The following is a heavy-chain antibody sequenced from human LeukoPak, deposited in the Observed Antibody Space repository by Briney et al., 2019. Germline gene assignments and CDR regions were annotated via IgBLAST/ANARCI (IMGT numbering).Heavy chain of an antibody. Sequence: ESLKISCKGSGYSFTSYWIGWVRQMPGKGLEWMGIIYPGDSDTRYSPSFQGQVTISADKSISTAYLQWSSLKASDTAMYYCARQSTYCSGGSCYPRYWGQGTLVTVSS. CDR3: ARQSTYCSGGSCYPRY. V-gene: IGHV5-51*01. J-gene: IGHJ4*02. D-gene: IGHD2-15*01. CDR1: GYSFTSYW. CDR2: IYPGDSDT.